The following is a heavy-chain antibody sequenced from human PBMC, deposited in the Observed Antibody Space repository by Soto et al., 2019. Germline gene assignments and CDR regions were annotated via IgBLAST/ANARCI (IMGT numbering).Heavy chain of an antibody. V-gene: IGHV4-4*02. J-gene: IGHJ6*04. CDR1: SGAIHSESW. CDR3: VRNGIFWMAV. Sequence: SETLSLTCAVSSGAIHSESWWSWVRQPPGKGLEWIGEIYHSGGTNYNPSLTSRVTISMDKSKNQISLKLNSVTAADTAVYYCVRNGIFWMAVWGKGSTVTVSS. D-gene: IGHD3-9*01. CDR2: IYHSGGT.